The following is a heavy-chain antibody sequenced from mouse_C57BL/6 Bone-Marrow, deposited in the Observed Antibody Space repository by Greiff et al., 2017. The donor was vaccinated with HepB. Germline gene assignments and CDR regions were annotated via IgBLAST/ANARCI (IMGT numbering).Heavy chain of an antibody. V-gene: IGHV1-7*01. D-gene: IGHD2-4*01. CDR2: INPSSGYT. J-gene: IGHJ4*01. Sequence: VQLQQSGAELAKPGASVKLSCKASGYTFTSYWMHWVKQRPGQGLEWIGYINPSSGYTKYNQKFKDKATLTADKSSSTAYMQLSSLTYEDSAVYYCARGRIYYDYDVDPRAMDYWGQGTSVTVSS. CDR3: ARGRIYYDYDVDPRAMDY. CDR1: GYTFTSYW.